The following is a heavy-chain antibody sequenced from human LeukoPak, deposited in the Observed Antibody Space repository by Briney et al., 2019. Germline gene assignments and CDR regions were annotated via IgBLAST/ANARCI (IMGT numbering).Heavy chain of an antibody. Sequence: ASVKVSCKASGYTLTSYYMHWVRQAPGQGLEWIGIINPSGGSTSYAQKFQGRVTMTRDTSTSTVYMELSSLRSEDTAVYYCARVVTGYSGYDFRGSGGNYFDYWGQGTLVTVSS. CDR1: GYTLTSYY. CDR2: INPSGGST. D-gene: IGHD5-12*01. V-gene: IGHV1-46*01. J-gene: IGHJ4*02. CDR3: ARVVTGYSGYDFRGSGGNYFDY.